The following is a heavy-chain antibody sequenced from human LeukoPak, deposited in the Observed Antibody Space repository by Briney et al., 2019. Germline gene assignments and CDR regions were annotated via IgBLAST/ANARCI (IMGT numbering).Heavy chain of an antibody. D-gene: IGHD1-26*01. Sequence: GASVKVSCKASGGSFSSYTISWVRQAPGQGLEWMGWISAYNGNTNYAQKLQGRVTMTTDTSTSTAYMELRSLRSDDTAVYYCARETVGATTGRDYWGQGTLVTVSS. CDR1: GGSFSSYT. V-gene: IGHV1-18*01. CDR2: ISAYNGNT. J-gene: IGHJ4*02. CDR3: ARETVGATTGRDY.